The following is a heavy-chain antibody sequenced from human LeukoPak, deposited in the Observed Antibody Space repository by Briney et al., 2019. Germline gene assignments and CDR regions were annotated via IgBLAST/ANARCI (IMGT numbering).Heavy chain of an antibody. V-gene: IGHV4-34*01. CDR1: GGSFSGYY. CDR3: ASPPNSETGDY. D-gene: IGHD2/OR15-2a*01. CDR2: INHSGST. Sequence: SETLSLTCAVYGGSFSGYYCSWIRQPPGKGLEWIGEINHSGSTHYNPSLRSRVTISVDTSKNQFSLKLSSVTAADTAVYYCASPPNSETGDYWGQGTLVTVSS. J-gene: IGHJ4*02.